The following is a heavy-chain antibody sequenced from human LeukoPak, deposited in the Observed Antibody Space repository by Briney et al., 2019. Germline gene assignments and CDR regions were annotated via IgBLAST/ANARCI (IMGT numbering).Heavy chain of an antibody. Sequence: ASVKVSCKASGYTFTSYGISWVRQATGQGLEWMGWMNPNSGNTGYAQKFQGRVTMTRNTSISTAYMELSSLRSEDTAVYYCARGGRSRYYGSGSSNIGRDYWGQGTLVTVSS. V-gene: IGHV1-8*02. CDR2: MNPNSGNT. CDR1: GYTFTSYG. J-gene: IGHJ4*02. D-gene: IGHD3-10*01. CDR3: ARGGRSRYYGSGSSNIGRDY.